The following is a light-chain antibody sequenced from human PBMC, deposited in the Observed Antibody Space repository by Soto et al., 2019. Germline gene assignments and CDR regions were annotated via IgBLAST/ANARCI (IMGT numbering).Light chain of an antibody. J-gene: IGKJ2*01. CDR2: GAS. Sequence: EIVLTQSPGTLSLSPGERATLSCRASQSLTKRYLAWYQQKSGQAPRLLIYGASNRATGISDRFSGSGSGTDFTLIISRLEPEDVAVYYCQQYGSSLVYTFGQVNKLEIK. V-gene: IGKV3-20*01. CDR1: QSLTKRY. CDR3: QQYGSSLVYT.